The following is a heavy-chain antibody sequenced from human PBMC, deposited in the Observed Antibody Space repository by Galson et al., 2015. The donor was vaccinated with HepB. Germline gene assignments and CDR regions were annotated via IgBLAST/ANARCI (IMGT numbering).Heavy chain of an antibody. D-gene: IGHD6-19*01. J-gene: IGHJ4*02. CDR3: ATSGSIIAY. CDR2: ISDSAAST. V-gene: IGHV3-23*01. Sequence: SLRLSCAASGFTFASYAMTWVRQAPGRGLEWVSAISDSAASTYYADSVRGRFTISRDNSKNTLYLQMNSLGAEDTAEYYCATSGSIIAYWGQGTLVTVSS. CDR1: GFTFASYA.